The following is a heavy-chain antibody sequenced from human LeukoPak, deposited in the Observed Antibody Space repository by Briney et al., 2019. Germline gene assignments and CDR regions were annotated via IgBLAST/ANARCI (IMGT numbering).Heavy chain of an antibody. CDR3: ARDLQLYSGGWYGASDF. Sequence: ASVEVSCKASGYTFSGYYMHWVRQAPGQGLEWMGWINPNNGETKYAQKFQGRVTMTRDTSIRTAYMELSRLISDDTAVYYCARDLQLYSGGWYGASDFWGQGTMVTVSS. V-gene: IGHV1-2*02. J-gene: IGHJ3*01. CDR1: GYTFSGYY. D-gene: IGHD6-19*01. CDR2: INPNNGET.